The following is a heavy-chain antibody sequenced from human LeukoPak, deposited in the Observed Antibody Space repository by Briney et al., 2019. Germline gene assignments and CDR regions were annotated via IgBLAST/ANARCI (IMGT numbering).Heavy chain of an antibody. D-gene: IGHD2-2*01. J-gene: IGHJ4*02. CDR3: AAGIVVVPAATRGFDY. V-gene: IGHV1-2*02. CDR2: INPNSGGT. Sequence: ASVKASCKASGYTFTGYYMHWVRQAPGQGLEWMGWINPNSGGTNYAQKFQGRVTMTRDTSISIAYMELSRLRSDDTAVYYCAAGIVVVPAATRGFDYWGQGTLVTVSS. CDR1: GYTFTGYY.